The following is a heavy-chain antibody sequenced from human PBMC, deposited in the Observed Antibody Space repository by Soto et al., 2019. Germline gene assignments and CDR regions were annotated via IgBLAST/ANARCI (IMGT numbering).Heavy chain of an antibody. CDR1: GGSISTYY. D-gene: IGHD6-13*01. J-gene: IGHJ4*02. CDR3: ARVVAAVSWVFDY. V-gene: IGHV4-59*01. CDR2: IHYSGIT. Sequence: PSETLSLTCTVSGGSISTYYWNWIRQPPGKGLEWIGYIHYSGITSYSPSLKSRVTISVDTSRNQFSLNLSSVTAADTALYYCARVVAAVSWVFDYWGQGTVVTVSS.